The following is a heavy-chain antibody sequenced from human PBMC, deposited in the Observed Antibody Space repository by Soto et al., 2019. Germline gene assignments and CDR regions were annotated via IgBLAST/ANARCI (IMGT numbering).Heavy chain of an antibody. CDR2: INPNSGGT. CDR1: GYTFTGYY. Sequence: ASVKVSCKASGYTFTGYYMHWVRQAPGQGLEWMGWINPNSGGTNYAQKFQGWVTMTRDTSISTAYMELSRLRSDDTAVYYCAREGVATMVRGIPEGYYGMDVWGQGTTVTVSS. J-gene: IGHJ6*02. CDR3: AREGVATMVRGIPEGYYGMDV. V-gene: IGHV1-2*04. D-gene: IGHD3-10*01.